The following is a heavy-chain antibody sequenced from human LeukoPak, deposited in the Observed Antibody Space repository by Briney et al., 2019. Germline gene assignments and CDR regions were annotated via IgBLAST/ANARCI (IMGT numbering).Heavy chain of an antibody. Sequence: GGSLRLSCAASGFNFSPYSMNWVRQAPGKGLEWLSYISDESDAIYYADSVKGRFAISRDNAKNSLYLHMNSLRDEDTAVYYCARDKPAGYCVDYWGQGTLVTVSS. D-gene: IGHD3-9*01. J-gene: IGHJ4*02. V-gene: IGHV3-48*02. CDR2: ISDESDAI. CDR1: GFNFSPYS. CDR3: ARDKPAGYCVDY.